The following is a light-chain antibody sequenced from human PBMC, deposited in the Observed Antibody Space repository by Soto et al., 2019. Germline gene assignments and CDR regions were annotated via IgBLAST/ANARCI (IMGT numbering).Light chain of an antibody. Sequence: DIQMTQSPSSLSASVGDRVTITCRASQSINRYLNWYQQKPGKAPKLLIYAASSLQSGVPSRFTGSGPGTDFTVTISSLQLEDFATYYCQQTYSVPLTFGQGTKVDIK. CDR3: QQTYSVPLT. CDR1: QSINRY. V-gene: IGKV1-39*01. J-gene: IGKJ1*01. CDR2: AAS.